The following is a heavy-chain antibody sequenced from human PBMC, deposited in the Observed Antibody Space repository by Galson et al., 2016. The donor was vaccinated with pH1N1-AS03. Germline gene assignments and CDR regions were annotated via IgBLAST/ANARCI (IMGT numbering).Heavy chain of an antibody. D-gene: IGHD3-22*01. CDR2: ISGSGGST. CDR1: GFSFSASW. V-gene: IGHV3-23*01. CDR3: AKKFYYDSSGHHLDVADV. J-gene: IGHJ3*01. Sequence: SLRLSCAASGFSFSASWMSWVRQAPGKGLEWVSSISGSGGSTNSADSVRDRFSISRDNSKNTLFLQMNRLRADDTAVYYCAKKFYYDSSGHHLDVADVWGQGTAVTVSS.